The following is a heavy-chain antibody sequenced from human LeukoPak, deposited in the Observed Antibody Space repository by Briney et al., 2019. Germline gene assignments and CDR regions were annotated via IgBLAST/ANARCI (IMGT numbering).Heavy chain of an antibody. V-gene: IGHV1-2*02. CDR1: GYNFNDYY. J-gene: IGHJ4*02. CDR3: ATDITALDY. Sequence: ASVKVSCKASGYNFNDYYLHWVRQAPGQGLEWMGWINPKNGGTYYAEKFQGRVTMTRDTSITTVYMELSRLRSVDTAIYYCATDITALDYWGQGTLVTVSS. CDR2: INPKNGGT. D-gene: IGHD3-10*01.